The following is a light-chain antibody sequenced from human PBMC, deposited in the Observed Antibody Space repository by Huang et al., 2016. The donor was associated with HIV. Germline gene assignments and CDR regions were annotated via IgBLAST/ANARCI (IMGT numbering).Light chain of an antibody. Sequence: DIQMTQSPSSLSASVGDRVTITCRASQGISNSLAWYQQKPGKAPKLLLYAASRLESGVPSRFSGSGSGTDYTLTINSLQPEDFATYYCQQYYGTPTFGQGTKVEIK. J-gene: IGKJ1*01. CDR3: QQYYGTPT. CDR2: AAS. CDR1: QGISNS. V-gene: IGKV1-NL1*01.